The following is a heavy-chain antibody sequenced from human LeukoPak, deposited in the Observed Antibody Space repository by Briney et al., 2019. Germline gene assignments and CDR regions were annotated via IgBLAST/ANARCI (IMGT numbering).Heavy chain of an antibody. D-gene: IGHD3-22*01. CDR3: ARMSRNVYYDSSAYYFDY. CDR2: IDWDDDK. V-gene: IGHV2-70*11. Sequence: SGPALVKPTQTLTLTCTFSGFSLSTSGMCVSWIRQPPGKSLEWLARIDWDDDKYYSTSLKTRLTISKDTSKNQVVLTMTNMDPVDTATYYCARMSRNVYYDSSAYYFDYWGQGTLVTVSS. CDR1: GFSLSTSGMC. J-gene: IGHJ4*02.